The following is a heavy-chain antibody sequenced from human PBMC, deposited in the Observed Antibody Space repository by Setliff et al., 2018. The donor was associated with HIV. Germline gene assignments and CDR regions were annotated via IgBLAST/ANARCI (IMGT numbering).Heavy chain of an antibody. Sequence: PSETLSLTCIVSGGSISSYYWSWIRQPPGKGLEWIGYIYYSGSTNYNPSLKNRVTISIDTSKKQFSLNLSSVTAADTAVYYCARDAGGGVGNYYFDYWGQGTLVTVSS. D-gene: IGHD2-8*02. CDR2: IYYSGST. J-gene: IGHJ4*02. V-gene: IGHV4-59*01. CDR1: GGSISSYY. CDR3: ARDAGGGVGNYYFDY.